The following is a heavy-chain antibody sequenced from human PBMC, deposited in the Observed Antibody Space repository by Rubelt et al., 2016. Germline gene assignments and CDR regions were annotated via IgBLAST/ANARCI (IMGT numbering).Heavy chain of an antibody. V-gene: IGHV4-39*01. CDR1: GGSISSSCYY. Sequence: QLQLQESGPGLVKLSETLSLTCTVSGGSISSSCYYWGWIRQPPGKGLEWIGSNYYSGSTYYNPSLKSQVTISVGTSKSQFSLKLSSVTAADTAVYYCARGRFLEWLPPDYWGQGTLVTVSS. CDR3: ARGRFLEWLPPDY. J-gene: IGHJ4*02. D-gene: IGHD3-3*01. CDR2: NYYSGST.